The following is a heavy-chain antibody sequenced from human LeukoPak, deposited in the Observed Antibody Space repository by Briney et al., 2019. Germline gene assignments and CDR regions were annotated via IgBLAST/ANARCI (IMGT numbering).Heavy chain of an antibody. J-gene: IGHJ5*02. CDR3: ARPTVAGTSGFDP. CDR2: IYYSGST. D-gene: IGHD6-19*01. CDR1: GGSISSYY. Sequence: SETLSLTCTVSGGSISSYYWSWIRQPPGKGLEWIGYIYYSGSTNYNPCLKSRVTISVDTSKNQFSLKLSSVTAADTAVYYCARPTVAGTSGFDPWGQGTLVTVSS. V-gene: IGHV4-59*01.